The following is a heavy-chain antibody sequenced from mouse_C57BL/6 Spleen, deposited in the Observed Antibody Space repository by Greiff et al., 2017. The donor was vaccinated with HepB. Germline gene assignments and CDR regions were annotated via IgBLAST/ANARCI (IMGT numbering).Heavy chain of an antibody. CDR3: ARYHYGSSSWFAY. CDR1: GFTFTDYY. J-gene: IGHJ3*01. D-gene: IGHD1-1*01. Sequence: EVKLMESGGGLVQPGGSLSLSCAASGFTFTDYYMSWVRQPPGKALEWLGFIRNKANGYTTEYSASVKGRFTISRDNSQSILYLQMNALRAEDSATYYCARYHYGSSSWFAYWGQGTLVTVSA. V-gene: IGHV7-3*01. CDR2: IRNKANGYTT.